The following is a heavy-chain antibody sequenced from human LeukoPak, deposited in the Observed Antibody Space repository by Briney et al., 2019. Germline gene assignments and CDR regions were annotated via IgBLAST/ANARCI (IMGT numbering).Heavy chain of an antibody. CDR1: GFTFSDYD. Sequence: GGSLRLSCAASGFTFSDYDMHWVRQATGKGLEWVSAIGSAGDTYYTGSVKGRFTISRENANNSLYLQMNSLRAGDTAVYYCARVAKERVGGVYYFDYWGQGTLVTVSS. D-gene: IGHD1-1*01. CDR3: ARVAKERVGGVYYFDY. V-gene: IGHV3-13*01. CDR2: IGSAGDT. J-gene: IGHJ4*02.